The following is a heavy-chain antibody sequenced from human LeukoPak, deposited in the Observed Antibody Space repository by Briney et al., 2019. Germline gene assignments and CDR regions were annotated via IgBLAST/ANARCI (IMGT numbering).Heavy chain of an antibody. CDR1: GFTFSNAW. CDR2: IKNKTDGGPT. Sequence: PGGSLRLSCAASGFTFSNAWMSWVRQAPGKGLEGVGRIKNKTDGGPTDYAAPVNGRFTISRDDSKNTLYLQMNSLNTEDTAVYYCTTEITMVRGVIIRRRKVPVDYWGQGTLVTVSS. D-gene: IGHD3-10*01. J-gene: IGHJ4*02. V-gene: IGHV3-15*01. CDR3: TTEITMVRGVIIRRRKVPVDY.